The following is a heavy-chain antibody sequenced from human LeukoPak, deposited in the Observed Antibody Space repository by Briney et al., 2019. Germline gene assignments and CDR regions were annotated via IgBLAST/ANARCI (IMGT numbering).Heavy chain of an antibody. J-gene: IGHJ6*03. V-gene: IGHV3-43D*03. CDR3: ARKGYSYGYNYYYMDV. CDR2: ISWDGGST. Sequence: GGSLRLSCAASGFTFDVYAMHCVRQAPGKGLEWVSLISWDGGSTYYADSVKGRFTISRDNSKNSLYLQMNSLRAEDTALYYCARKGYSYGYNYYYMDVWGKGTTVTVSS. CDR1: GFTFDVYA. D-gene: IGHD5-18*01.